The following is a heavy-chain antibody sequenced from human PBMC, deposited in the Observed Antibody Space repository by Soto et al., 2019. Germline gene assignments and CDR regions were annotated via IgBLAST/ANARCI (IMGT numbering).Heavy chain of an antibody. V-gene: IGHV1-69*13. Sequence: ASVKVSCKASGGTFSSYAISWVQQAPGQGLEWMGGIIPIFGTANYAQKFQGRVTITADESTSTAYMELSSLRSGDTAVYYCARGGVGTVTERYFDLWGRGTLVTVSS. CDR3: ARGGVGTVTERYFDL. CDR2: IIPIFGTA. D-gene: IGHD4-17*01. CDR1: GGTFSSYA. J-gene: IGHJ2*01.